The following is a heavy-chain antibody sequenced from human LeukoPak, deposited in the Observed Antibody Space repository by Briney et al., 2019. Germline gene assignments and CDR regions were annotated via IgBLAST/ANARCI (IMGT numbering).Heavy chain of an antibody. CDR1: GFSFSSYE. J-gene: IGHJ3*02. Sequence: GGSLRLSCAASGFSFSSYEMNWVRQGPGKGLEWVSYISGSGTTIYDADSVKGRFTISRDNARNTLYLHLNSLTAEDTAIYYCVRDEIRSGAFDIWGQGTMVTVSS. D-gene: IGHD3-10*01. CDR2: ISGSGTTI. V-gene: IGHV3-48*03. CDR3: VRDEIRSGAFDI.